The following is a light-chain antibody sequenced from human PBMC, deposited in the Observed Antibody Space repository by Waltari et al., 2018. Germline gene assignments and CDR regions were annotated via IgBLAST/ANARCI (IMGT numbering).Light chain of an antibody. CDR2: DVS. CDR1: SSDVGGYDY. J-gene: IGLJ2*01. CDR3: SSYSTSSTLVV. V-gene: IGLV2-14*03. Sequence: QSALTQPASVSGSPGQSISISCTGTSSDVGGYDYVSWYQQYPGKAPKPMIFDVSNRPSGVSDRFSGSKSGNTASLTISGLQAEDEAYYYCSSYSTSSTLVVFGGGTKVTVL.